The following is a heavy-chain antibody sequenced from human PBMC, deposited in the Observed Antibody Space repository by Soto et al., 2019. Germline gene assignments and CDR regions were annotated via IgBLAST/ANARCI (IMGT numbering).Heavy chain of an antibody. CDR1: GGSISSSSYY. CDR2: IYYSGST. D-gene: IGHD3-3*01. J-gene: IGHJ6*02. Sequence: SETLSLTCTVSGGSISSSSYYWGWIRQPPGKGLEWIGSIYYSGSTYYKPSLKSRVTISVDTSKNQFSLKLSSVTAADTAVYYCARASWITIPDYYYGMDVWGQGTTVTSP. CDR3: ARASWITIPDYYYGMDV. V-gene: IGHV4-39*01.